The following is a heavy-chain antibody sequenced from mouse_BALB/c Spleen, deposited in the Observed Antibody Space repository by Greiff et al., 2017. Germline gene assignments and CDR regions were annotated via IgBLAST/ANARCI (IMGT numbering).Heavy chain of an antibody. J-gene: IGHJ2*01. D-gene: IGHD2-1*01. CDR1: GFTFSSYG. CDR2: INSNGGST. CDR3: ASDGNYYFDY. Sequence: EVKVEESGGGLVQPGGSLKLSCAASGFTFSSYGMSWVRQTPDKRLELVATINSNGGSTYYPDSVKGRFTISRDNAKNTLYLQMSSLKSEDTAMYYCASDGNYYFDYWGQGTTLTVSS. V-gene: IGHV5-6-3*01.